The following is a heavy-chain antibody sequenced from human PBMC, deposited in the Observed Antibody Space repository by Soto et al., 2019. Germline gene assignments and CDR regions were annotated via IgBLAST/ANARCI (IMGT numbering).Heavy chain of an antibody. D-gene: IGHD3-10*01. V-gene: IGHV1-3*01. CDR3: GRGYFYVSGSYYKGIDH. Sequence: QVQLVQSGAEVKKPGASVKVSCKASGYTFTSYAMHWVRQAPGQRLEWMGWINAGNGNTKYSQKFQGRVTITRDTSASTAYMELSSLRSKDKAVYYWGRGYFYVSGSYYKGIDHWGQGPLVTVSS. CDR2: INAGNGNT. CDR1: GYTFTSYA. J-gene: IGHJ4*02.